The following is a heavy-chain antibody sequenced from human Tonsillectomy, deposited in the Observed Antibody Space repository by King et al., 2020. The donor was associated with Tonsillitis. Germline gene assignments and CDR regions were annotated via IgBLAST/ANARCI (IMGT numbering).Heavy chain of an antibody. J-gene: IGHJ4*02. D-gene: IGHD6-19*01. V-gene: IGHV1-2*06. CDR2: INPDSGGA. Sequence: QLVQSGAEVKKPGASVKVSCQASGYSFTDYSIHWVRQAPGQGLEWMGRINPDSGGADYALRFEGRDTMTRDTTIRSAYLELSSLRSDDTAVYFCARDTGGWRTFDFWGQGTLVTVSS. CDR3: ARDTGGWRTFDF. CDR1: GYSFTDYS.